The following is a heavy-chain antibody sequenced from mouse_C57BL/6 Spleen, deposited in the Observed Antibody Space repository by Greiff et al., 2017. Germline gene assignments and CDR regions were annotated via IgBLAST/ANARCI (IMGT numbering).Heavy chain of an antibody. Sequence: LQPGAELVRPGSSVKLSCKASGYTFTSYWMHWVKQRPIQGLEWIGNIDPSDSETHYNQKFKDKATLTVDKSSSTAYMQRSSLTSEDSAVYYCARPGYDYDGSSWFAYWGQGTLVTVSA. V-gene: IGHV1-52*01. D-gene: IGHD2-4*01. J-gene: IGHJ3*01. CDR2: IDPSDSET. CDR3: ARPGYDYDGSSWFAY. CDR1: GYTFTSYW.